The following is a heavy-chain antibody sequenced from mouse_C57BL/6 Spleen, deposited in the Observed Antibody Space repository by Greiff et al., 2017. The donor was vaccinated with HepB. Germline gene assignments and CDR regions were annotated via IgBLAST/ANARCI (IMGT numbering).Heavy chain of an antibody. CDR3: VRQGYSNPGWYFDV. V-gene: IGHV10-1*01. D-gene: IGHD2-5*01. J-gene: IGHJ1*03. Sequence: EVMLVESGGGLVQPKGSLKLSCAASGFSFNTYAMNWVRQAPGKGLEWVARIRSKSNNYATYYADSVKDRFTISRDDSESMLYLQMNNLKTEDTAMYYCVRQGYSNPGWYFDVWGTGTTVTVSS. CDR2: IRSKSNNYAT. CDR1: GFSFNTYA.